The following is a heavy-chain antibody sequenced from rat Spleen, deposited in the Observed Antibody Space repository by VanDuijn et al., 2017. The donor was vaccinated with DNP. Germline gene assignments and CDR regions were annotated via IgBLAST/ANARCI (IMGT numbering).Heavy chain of an antibody. J-gene: IGHJ2*01. CDR3: ARARYNSPFDY. CDR2: IRYDGGTT. V-gene: IGHV5-20*01. D-gene: IGHD1-5*01. Sequence: EVQLVESGGGLVQPGRSLKLFCAASGFTFSDYYMAWIRQAPTKGLEWVAYIRYDGGTTKYGDSVKGRFTISRDNAKATLYLQMDSLRSEETATYYCARARYNSPFDYWGQGVMVTVSS. CDR1: GFTFSDYY.